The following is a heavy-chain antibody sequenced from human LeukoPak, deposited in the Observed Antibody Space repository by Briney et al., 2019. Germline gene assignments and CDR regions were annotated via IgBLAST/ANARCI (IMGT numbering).Heavy chain of an antibody. J-gene: IGHJ4*02. Sequence: ASVKVSCKASGYTFTDYYMHWVRQAPGQGLEWMGWINANSADTHHAQKFQGRVTMTRDTSISTAYMDLSRLRSDDTAVYYCARGSAVGAAESLGFDYWGQGTPVTASS. CDR1: GYTFTDYY. CDR2: INANSADT. D-gene: IGHD1-26*01. CDR3: ARGSAVGAAESLGFDY. V-gene: IGHV1-2*02.